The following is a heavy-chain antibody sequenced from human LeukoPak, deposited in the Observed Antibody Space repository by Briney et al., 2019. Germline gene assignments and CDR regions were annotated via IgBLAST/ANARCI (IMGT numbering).Heavy chain of an antibody. CDR1: GYTFTSYY. CDR2: INPSDGST. J-gene: IGHJ6*03. CDR3: ARMVYCSSISCSYYYYYMDV. Sequence: ASVKVSCKASGYTFTSYYMYWVRQAPGQGLERMGIINPSDGSTRYAQKFQGRVTMTRDTSTRTVYMELRSLRSEDTAVYYCARMVYCSSISCSYYYYYMDVWGKGTTVTVSS. V-gene: IGHV1-46*01. D-gene: IGHD2-2*01.